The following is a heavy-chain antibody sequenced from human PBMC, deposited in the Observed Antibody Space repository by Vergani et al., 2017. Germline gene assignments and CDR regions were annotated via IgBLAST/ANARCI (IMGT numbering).Heavy chain of an antibody. CDR3: AKCTYYDILTGSPFDY. Sequence: EVQLVESGGGLVQPGGSLRLSCAASGFTFSSYWMSWVRQAPGKGLEWVANIKQDGSEKYYVDSVKGRFTISRDNAKNSLYLQMNSLRAEDTAVYYCAKCTYYDILTGSPFDYWGQGTLVTVSS. D-gene: IGHD3-9*01. V-gene: IGHV3-7*03. CDR2: IKQDGSEK. J-gene: IGHJ4*02. CDR1: GFTFSSYW.